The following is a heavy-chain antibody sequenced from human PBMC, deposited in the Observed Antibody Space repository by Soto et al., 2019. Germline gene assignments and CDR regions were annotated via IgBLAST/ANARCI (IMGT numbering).Heavy chain of an antibody. Sequence: ASVKVSCKASGYTFTGYYMHWVRQAPGQGLEWMGWINPNSGGTNYAQKFQGWVTMTRDTSISTAYMELSRLRSDDTAVYYCARDRGAIVGATNDAFDIWGQGTMVTVSS. V-gene: IGHV1-2*04. CDR2: INPNSGGT. J-gene: IGHJ3*02. CDR3: ARDRGAIVGATNDAFDI. D-gene: IGHD1-26*01. CDR1: GYTFTGYY.